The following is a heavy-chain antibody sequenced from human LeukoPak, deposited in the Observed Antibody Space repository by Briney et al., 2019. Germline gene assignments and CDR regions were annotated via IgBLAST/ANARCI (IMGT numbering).Heavy chain of an antibody. CDR2: IYYSGST. V-gene: IGHV4-59*01. D-gene: IGHD6-6*01. CDR1: GGSISSYY. Sequence: PSETLSLTCTVSGGSISSYYWSWIRQPPGKGLESIGYIYYSGSTNYNPSLKSRVTISVDTSKNQFSLKLSSVTAADTAVYYCARGGGSSSLYYYYYMDVWGKGTTVTVSS. J-gene: IGHJ6*03. CDR3: ARGGGSSSLYYYYYMDV.